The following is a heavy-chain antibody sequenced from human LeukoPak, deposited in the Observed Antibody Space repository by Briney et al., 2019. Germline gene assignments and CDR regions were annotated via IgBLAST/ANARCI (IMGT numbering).Heavy chain of an antibody. Sequence: GGSLRLSCTASGFTFSSYSMNWVRQAPGKGLEWVSSISGSSSYIYYADSVRGRFTISRDNAKSSLFLQMDSLTAEDTAIYYCARRSLRGAFDVWGQGTLVTVSS. J-gene: IGHJ3*01. CDR1: GFTFSSYS. V-gene: IGHV3-21*04. CDR2: ISGSSSYI. CDR3: ARRSLRGAFDV.